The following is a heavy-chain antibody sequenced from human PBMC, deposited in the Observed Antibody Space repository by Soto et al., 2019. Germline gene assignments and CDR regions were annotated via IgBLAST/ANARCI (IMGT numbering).Heavy chain of an antibody. D-gene: IGHD3-10*01. J-gene: IGHJ6*02. CDR2: ISYDGSNK. CDR3: ARLPHFDYYGSGSYDYYYGMDV. V-gene: IGHV3-30-3*01. Sequence: GGSLRLSCAASGFTFSSYAMHWVRQAPGKGLEWVAVISYDGSNKYYADSVKGRFTISRDNSKNTLYLQMNSLRAEDTAVYYCARLPHFDYYGSGSYDYYYGMDVWGQGTTVTVSS. CDR1: GFTFSSYA.